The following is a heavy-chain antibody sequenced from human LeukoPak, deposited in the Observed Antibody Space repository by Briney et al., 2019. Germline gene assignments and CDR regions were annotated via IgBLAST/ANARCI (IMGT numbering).Heavy chain of an antibody. D-gene: IGHD4-17*01. Sequence: SETLSLTCTVSGDSISYYYWSWIRQPPGKGLEWIGSLYYTGSTNQNPSLKSRVTMSADTSKNQVSLNLMSVTAADTAVYYCARRLGRTVSKAFDVWGQGTMVTVSS. CDR3: ARRLGRTVSKAFDV. CDR2: LYYTGST. CDR1: GDSISYYY. V-gene: IGHV4-59*08. J-gene: IGHJ3*01.